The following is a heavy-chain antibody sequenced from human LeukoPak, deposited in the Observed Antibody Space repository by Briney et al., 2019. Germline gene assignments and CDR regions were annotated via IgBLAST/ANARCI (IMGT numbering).Heavy chain of an antibody. CDR1: GFTFSSYW. CDR2: INQDGSEK. D-gene: IGHD3-22*01. Sequence: GGSLRLSCAASGFTFSSYWMSWVRQAPGKGLEWVANINQDGSEKYYVDSVKGRFTISRDNAKNSLYLQMNSLRAEDTAVYYGARVFPSGVDSSGYYLDYWGQGTLVTVSS. V-gene: IGHV3-7*01. J-gene: IGHJ4*02. CDR3: ARVFPSGVDSSGYYLDY.